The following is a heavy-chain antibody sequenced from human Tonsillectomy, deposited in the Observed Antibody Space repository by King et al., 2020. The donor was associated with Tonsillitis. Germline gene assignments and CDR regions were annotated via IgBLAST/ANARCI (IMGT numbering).Heavy chain of an antibody. V-gene: IGHV3-48*03. CDR2: ISSSGSTI. Sequence: VQLVESGGGLVQPGGSLRLSCVASGYTFSSYEMNWVRQAPGKGLEWVSYISSSGSTIYYADSVKGRFTISRDNAKNSLYLQMNSLRAEDTALYYCARDPIDYYGSEKDAFDIWGHGTMVTVSS. CDR3: ARDPIDYYGSEKDAFDI. D-gene: IGHD3-10*01. J-gene: IGHJ3*02. CDR1: GYTFSSYE.